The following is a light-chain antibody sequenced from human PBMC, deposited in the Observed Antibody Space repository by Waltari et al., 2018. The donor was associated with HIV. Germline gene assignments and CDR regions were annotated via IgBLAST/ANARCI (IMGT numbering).Light chain of an antibody. V-gene: IGKV3-20*01. CDR3: QQYATSSYT. CDR2: GAS. Sequence: EIVLTQSPGTLSLSPGERATLSCRASQSVSRGHLAWYQQRPGQAPRLLVYGASSRATGIPERFSGSGSGTDFTLTVSSLKPEDFAVYYCQQYATSSYTFGQGTKLEIK. J-gene: IGKJ2*01. CDR1: QSVSRGH.